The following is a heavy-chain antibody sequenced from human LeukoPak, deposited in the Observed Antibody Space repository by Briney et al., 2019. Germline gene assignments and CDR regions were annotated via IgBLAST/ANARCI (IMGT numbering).Heavy chain of an antibody. V-gene: IGHV1-69*04. D-gene: IGHD5-18*01. CDR3: ARDGRGYSYLSLV. CDR2: IIPILGIA. Sequence: ASVKVSCKASGGTFSSYTISWVRQAPGQGLEWMGRIIPILGIANYAQKFQGRVTITADKSTSTAYMELSTLRSEDTAVYYCARDGRGYSYLSLVWGKGTTVTVSS. J-gene: IGHJ6*04. CDR1: GGTFSSYT.